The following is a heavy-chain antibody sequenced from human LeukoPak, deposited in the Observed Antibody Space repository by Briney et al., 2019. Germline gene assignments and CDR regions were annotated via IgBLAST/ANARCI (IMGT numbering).Heavy chain of an antibody. CDR3: ARDYKYAFDN. Sequence: GGSLRPSCAASEFTFSDYSMNRFRQAQGKGLEWISYIGIDSGNTNYADSVKGRFTISGDKAKNSLYLQMNSLRVEDTAVYYCARDYKYAFDNWGQGTLVTVSS. J-gene: IGHJ4*02. V-gene: IGHV3-48*01. D-gene: IGHD5-24*01. CDR1: EFTFSDYS. CDR2: IGIDSGNT.